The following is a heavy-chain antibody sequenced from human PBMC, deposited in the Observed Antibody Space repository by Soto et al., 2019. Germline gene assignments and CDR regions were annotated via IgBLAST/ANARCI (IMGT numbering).Heavy chain of an antibody. CDR3: ARDSRIAAAGYFQH. D-gene: IGHD6-13*01. J-gene: IGHJ1*01. CDR2: ISSSSSYI. CDR1: GFTFSSYS. Sequence: GGSLRLSCAASGFTFSSYSMNWVRQAPGKGLEWVSSISSSSSYIYYADSVKGRFTISRDNAKNSLYLQMNSLRAEDTAVYYCARDSRIAAAGYFQHWGQGTLVTVSS. V-gene: IGHV3-21*01.